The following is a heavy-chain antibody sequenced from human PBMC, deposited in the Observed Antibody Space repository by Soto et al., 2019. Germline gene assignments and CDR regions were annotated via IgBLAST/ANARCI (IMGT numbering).Heavy chain of an antibody. CDR1: GFPFSSHG. CDR3: ARWDDGRKFDP. V-gene: IGHV3-33*01. Sequence: QAQLVESGGGVVQPGRSLRLSCAASGFPFSSHGMNWVRQAPGKGLEWVAVIWYDGSNKYYADYGKGRFTIARDNSKNMVYLQMNNLRVEDTAVYYCARWDDGRKFDPWGQGTLVTVSS. CDR2: IWYDGSNK. D-gene: IGHD1-26*01. J-gene: IGHJ5*02.